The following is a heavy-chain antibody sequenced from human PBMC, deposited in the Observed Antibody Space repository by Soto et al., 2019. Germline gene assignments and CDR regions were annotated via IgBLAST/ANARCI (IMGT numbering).Heavy chain of an antibody. D-gene: IGHD4-17*01. V-gene: IGHV4-31*03. J-gene: IGHJ4*02. CDR2: IYYSGST. CDR1: GGSISSGGYY. CDR3: ARSSQSTVTTFAY. Sequence: PSETLSLTCTVSGGSISSGGYYWSWIRQHPGKDLEWIGYIYYSGSTYYNPSLKSRVTISVDTSKNQFSLKLSSVTAADTAVYYCARSSQSTVTTFAYWGQGTLVTVSS.